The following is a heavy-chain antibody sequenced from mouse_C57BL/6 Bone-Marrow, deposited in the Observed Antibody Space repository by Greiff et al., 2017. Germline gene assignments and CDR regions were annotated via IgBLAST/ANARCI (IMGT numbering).Heavy chain of an antibody. Sequence: VQLQQSGPELVKPGASVKMSCTASGYTFTDYNMHWVKQSHGKSLAWIGYINPNNGGTSYTQKFKGKATLTVNKSSSTTYVELRSLTSEDSAVYYCASHYSNYVAMDYWGQGTSVTVSS. V-gene: IGHV1-22*01. CDR3: ASHYSNYVAMDY. D-gene: IGHD2-5*01. CDR2: INPNNGGT. CDR1: GYTFTDYN. J-gene: IGHJ4*01.